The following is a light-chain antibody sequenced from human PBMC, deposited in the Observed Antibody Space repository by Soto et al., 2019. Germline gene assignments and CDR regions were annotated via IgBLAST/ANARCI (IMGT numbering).Light chain of an antibody. CDR3: SSYTSSSTQV. V-gene: IGLV2-14*01. CDR2: EVS. J-gene: IGLJ1*01. Sequence: QSVLTQPASVSGSPGQSITISCTGTSSDVGGYNYVSWYQQHPGKAPKLMIYEVSNRPSGVFNRFSGSKSGNTASLTISGLQAEDEADYYCSSYTSSSTQVFGTGTKVTVL. CDR1: SSDVGGYNY.